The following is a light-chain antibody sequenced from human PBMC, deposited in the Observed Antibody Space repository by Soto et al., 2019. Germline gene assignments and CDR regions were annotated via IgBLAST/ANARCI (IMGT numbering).Light chain of an antibody. CDR1: SSDVGAYNF. CDR2: DVT. J-gene: IGLJ2*01. Sequence: QSALTQPASVSGSPGQSITISCTGTSSDVGAYNFVSWYQHHPDKAPKLIIYDVTNRSSGASNRFSGSKSGNTASLTISGLQAEDEADYYCSSYTTSSPPVVFGGGTKLTV. V-gene: IGLV2-14*03. CDR3: SSYTTSSPPVV.